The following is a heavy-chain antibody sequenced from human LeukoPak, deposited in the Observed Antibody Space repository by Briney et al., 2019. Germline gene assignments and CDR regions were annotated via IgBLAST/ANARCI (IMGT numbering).Heavy chain of an antibody. CDR3: ARGRAAAGTLYYYYMDV. Sequence: SETLSLTCAVYGGSFSGYYWSWIRQPPGKGLEWIGEINHSGSTNYNPSLKSRVTISVDTSKNQFSLKLSSVTAADTAVYYCARGRAAAGTLYYYYMDVWGKGTTVTVSS. CDR2: INHSGST. CDR1: GGSFSGYY. V-gene: IGHV4-34*01. J-gene: IGHJ6*03. D-gene: IGHD6-13*01.